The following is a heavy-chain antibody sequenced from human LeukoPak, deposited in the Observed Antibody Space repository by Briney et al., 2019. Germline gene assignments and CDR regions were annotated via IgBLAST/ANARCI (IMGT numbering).Heavy chain of an antibody. Sequence: SETLSLTCTVSGGSISSSSYYWDWIRQPPGKGLEWIGSIYYSGSSFDNPALKSRVTISVDTSKNQFSLKLSSVTAADTAVYYCARHRSGWLQSSFDYWGQGTLVTVSS. V-gene: IGHV4-39*01. J-gene: IGHJ4*02. D-gene: IGHD5-24*01. CDR1: GGSISSSSYY. CDR3: ARHRSGWLQSSFDY. CDR2: IYYSGSS.